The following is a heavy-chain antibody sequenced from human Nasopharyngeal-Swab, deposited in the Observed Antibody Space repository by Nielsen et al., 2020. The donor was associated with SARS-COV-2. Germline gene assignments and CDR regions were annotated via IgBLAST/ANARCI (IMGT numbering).Heavy chain of an antibody. Sequence: GESLKISCAASGFTFSSYGMHWVRQAPGKGLEWVAVIWYDGSNKYYADSVKGRFTISRDNSKNTLYLQMNSLRAEDTAVYYCASSEAGDYFDYWGQGTLVTVSS. CDR1: GFTFSSYG. CDR2: IWYDGSNK. V-gene: IGHV3-33*01. CDR3: ASSEAGDYFDY. J-gene: IGHJ4*02. D-gene: IGHD3-10*01.